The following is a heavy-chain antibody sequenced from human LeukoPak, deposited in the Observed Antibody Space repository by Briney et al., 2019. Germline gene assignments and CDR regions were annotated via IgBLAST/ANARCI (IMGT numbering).Heavy chain of an antibody. CDR2: IRYDGSNK. D-gene: IGHD5-12*01. J-gene: IGHJ4*02. CDR3: AKPGSAPVVQVATEDY. V-gene: IGHV3-30*02. Sequence: GGSLRLSCAASGFTFSSYGMHWVRQAPGKGLEWVACIRYDGSNKYYADSVKGRFTISRDNSKNTLYLQMNSLRAEDTAVYYCAKPGSAPVVQVATEDYWGQGTLVTVSS. CDR1: GFTFSSYG.